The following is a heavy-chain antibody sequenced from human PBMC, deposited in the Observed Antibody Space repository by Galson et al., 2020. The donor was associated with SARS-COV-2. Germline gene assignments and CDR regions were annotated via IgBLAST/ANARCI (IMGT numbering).Heavy chain of an antibody. V-gene: IGHV5-51*01. J-gene: IGHJ5*02. CDR3: ARGGYCSRSSCHYNWFAP. D-gene: IGHD2-2*01. Sequence: GESLKISCQASGYRFTSYWIGWVRQMPGKGLEWLGIIYPGDSDTRYSPSFQGQVTIPVDKSISTAYLQWSSLKASDTAIYYCARGGYCSRSSCHYNWFAPWGQGTLVIVSS. CDR2: IYPGDSDT. CDR1: GYRFTSYW.